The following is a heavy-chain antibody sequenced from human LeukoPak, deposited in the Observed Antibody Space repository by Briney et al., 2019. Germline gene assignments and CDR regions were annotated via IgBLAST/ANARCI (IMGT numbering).Heavy chain of an antibody. J-gene: IGHJ4*02. CDR2: IYTSGST. V-gene: IGHV4-61*02. CDR3: ASDGRRG. Sequence: KPSETLSLTCTVSGGSISSGSYYWSWIRQPAGKGLEWIGRIYTSGSTNYNPSLKSRVTISVDTSKNQFSLKLSSVTAADTAVYYCASDGRRGWGQGTLVTVSS. CDR1: GGSISSGSYY.